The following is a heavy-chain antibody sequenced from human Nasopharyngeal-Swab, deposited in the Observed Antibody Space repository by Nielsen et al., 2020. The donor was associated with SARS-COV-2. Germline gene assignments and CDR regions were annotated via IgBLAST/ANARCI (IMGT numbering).Heavy chain of an antibody. Sequence: SGTLSLTCTVSAGSTSSGDYYWNSIRQPPGKGLEWIGNINYSGSTSYNPSLKSRVTISRDTSRNQFSLKLSSVTAADAAVYYCVRDRGSGNNYFDYWGQGTLVTVSS. CDR2: INYSGST. D-gene: IGHD3-10*01. J-gene: IGHJ4*02. CDR3: VRDRGSGNNYFDY. V-gene: IGHV4-30-4*01. CDR1: AGSTSSGDYY.